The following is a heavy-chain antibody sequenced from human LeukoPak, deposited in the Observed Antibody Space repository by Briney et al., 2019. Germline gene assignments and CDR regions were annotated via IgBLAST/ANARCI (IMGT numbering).Heavy chain of an antibody. J-gene: IGHJ5*02. D-gene: IGHD6-13*01. CDR1: GFTFSSYA. Sequence: PGGSLRLSCAASGFTFSSYAMSWVRQAPGKGLEWVSGISGSGGSTYYADSVKGRFTISRDNAKNSLYLQMNSLRDEDTAVYYCARGRSPPGVPAPGQRFDPWGQGTLVTVSS. CDR2: ISGSGGST. CDR3: ARGRSPPGVPAPGQRFDP. V-gene: IGHV3-23*01.